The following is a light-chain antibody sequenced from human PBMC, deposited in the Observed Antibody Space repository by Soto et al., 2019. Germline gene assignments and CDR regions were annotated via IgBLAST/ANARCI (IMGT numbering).Light chain of an antibody. V-gene: IGKV1-12*01. CDR3: QQANGFPRT. Sequence: DIQMTQSPSSVSASVGDRVTITCRASQGISNWLAWYQQKPGKAPKLVIFAASSLQSGVPSRFSGSRSGTEFTLTITSLQPEDFATYYCQQANGFPRTFGQGTKLEIK. CDR2: AAS. J-gene: IGKJ2*01. CDR1: QGISNW.